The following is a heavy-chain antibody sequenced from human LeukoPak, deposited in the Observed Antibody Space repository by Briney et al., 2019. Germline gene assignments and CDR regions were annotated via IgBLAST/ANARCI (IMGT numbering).Heavy chain of an antibody. J-gene: IGHJ3*02. CDR1: GYTFTDYY. V-gene: IGHV1-3*01. CDR3: AREGLLLERAFDI. CDR2: VNAGNGNT. Sequence: ASVKVSCKASGYTFTDYYLHWVRQAPGQRLEWMGWVNAGNGNTKYSQKFQGRVTITRDTSASTAYMELSSLRSEDTAVYYCAREGLLLERAFDIWGQGTMVTVSS. D-gene: IGHD1-26*01.